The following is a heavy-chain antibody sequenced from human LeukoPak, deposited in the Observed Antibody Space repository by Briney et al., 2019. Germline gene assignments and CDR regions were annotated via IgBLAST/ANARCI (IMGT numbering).Heavy chain of an antibody. CDR3: AGEGQVRGGAPDAFDI. CDR2: IIPILGIA. Sequence: SVKVSCKASGGTFSSYAISWVRQAPGQGLEWMGRIIPILGIANYAQKFQGRVTMTTDTSTTTAYMELRSLRSDDTAVYYCAGEGQVRGGAPDAFDIWGQGTMVTVSS. D-gene: IGHD3-10*01. CDR1: GGTFSSYA. V-gene: IGHV1-69*04. J-gene: IGHJ3*02.